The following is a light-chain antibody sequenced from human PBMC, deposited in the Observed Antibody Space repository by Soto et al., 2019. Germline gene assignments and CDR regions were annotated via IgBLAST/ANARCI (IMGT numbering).Light chain of an antibody. V-gene: IGLV2-8*01. Sequence: QSALTQPPSASGSPGQSVTISCTGTSSDVGAYNYVSWYQQHAGKAPKLVIYEVTKRPSGVPDRFSGSKSANTASLTVSGLQAEDEADYYCSSFASSTPCVFGGGTKLTVL. CDR3: SSFASSTPCV. CDR2: EVT. J-gene: IGLJ3*02. CDR1: SSDVGAYNY.